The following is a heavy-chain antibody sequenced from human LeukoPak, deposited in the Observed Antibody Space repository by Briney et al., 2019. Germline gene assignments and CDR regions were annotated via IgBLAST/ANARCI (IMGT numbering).Heavy chain of an antibody. CDR3: ARDSDRRVYYGMDV. Sequence: GGSLRLSCAASGFTFSSYAMSWVRQAPGKGLEWVSAISGSGGSTYYADSVKGRFTISRDNSKNTLYLQMNSLRAEDTAVYYCARDSDRRVYYGMDVWGQGTTVTVSS. V-gene: IGHV3-23*01. CDR1: GFTFSSYA. CDR2: ISGSGGST. J-gene: IGHJ6*02.